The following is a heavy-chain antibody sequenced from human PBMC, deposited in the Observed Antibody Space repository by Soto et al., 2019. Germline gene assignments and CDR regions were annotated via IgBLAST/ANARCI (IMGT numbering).Heavy chain of an antibody. CDR1: GFTFSSYG. CDR2: ISSSSSYI. J-gene: IGHJ6*02. CDR3: STTRRDGYNNYYYYYGMDV. D-gene: IGHD5-12*01. Sequence: PGGSLRLSCAASGFTFSSYGMHWVRQAPGKGLEWVSSISSSSSYIYYADSVKGRFTISRDNAKNSLYLQMNSLRAEDTAVYHCSTTRRDGYNNYYYYYGMDVWGQGTTVTVSS. V-gene: IGHV3-21*01.